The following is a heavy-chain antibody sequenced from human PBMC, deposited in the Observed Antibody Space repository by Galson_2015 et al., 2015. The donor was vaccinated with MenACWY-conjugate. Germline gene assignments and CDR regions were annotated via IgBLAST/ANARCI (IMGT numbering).Heavy chain of an antibody. V-gene: IGHV4-39*07. J-gene: IGHJ5*02. CDR2: IYYSGST. Sequence: ETLSLTCTVSGGSISSSSYYWGWIRQPPGKGLEWIGSIYYSGSTYYNPSLKSRVTISVDTSKNQFSLKLSSVTAADTAVYYCARSPYYYDSSGYWGWFDPWGQGTLVTVSS. CDR1: GGSISSSSYY. CDR3: ARSPYYYDSSGYWGWFDP. D-gene: IGHD3-22*01.